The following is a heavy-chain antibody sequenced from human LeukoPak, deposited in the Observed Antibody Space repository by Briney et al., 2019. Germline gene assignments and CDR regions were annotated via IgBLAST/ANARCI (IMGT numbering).Heavy chain of an antibody. CDR3: ARDALYDFWSGAYYFDC. D-gene: IGHD3-3*01. CDR1: GFTFSSYA. CDR2: ISYDGSNK. J-gene: IGHJ4*02. V-gene: IGHV3-30-3*01. Sequence: GGSLRLSCAASGFTFSSYAMHWVRQAPGKGLEWVAVISYDGSNKYYADSVKGRFTISRDNSKNTLYLQMNSLRAEDTAVYYCARDALYDFWSGAYYFDCWGQGTLVTVSS.